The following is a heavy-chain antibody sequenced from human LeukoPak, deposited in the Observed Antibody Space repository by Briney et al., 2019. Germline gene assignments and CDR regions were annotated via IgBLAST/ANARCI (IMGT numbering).Heavy chain of an antibody. J-gene: IGHJ4*02. CDR3: AKDSSSWSFDY. V-gene: IGHV3-30*02. CDR1: GFTFSSYN. Sequence: GGSLRLSCAASGFTFSSYNMHWVRQAPGKGLEWVASTLYGGSTKYYADSVKGRFTVSRDNSKNTLYLQMNSLRPEDTAVYYCAKDSSSWSFDYWGQGTLVTVSS. D-gene: IGHD6-13*01. CDR2: TLYGGSTK.